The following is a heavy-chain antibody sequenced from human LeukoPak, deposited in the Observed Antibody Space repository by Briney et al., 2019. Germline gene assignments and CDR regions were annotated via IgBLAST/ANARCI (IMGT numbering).Heavy chain of an antibody. J-gene: IGHJ3*02. D-gene: IGHD3-3*01. Sequence: ASVTVSCKASGYTFTSYAMHWVRQAPGQRLEWMGWINAGNGNTKYSQKFQGRVTITRDTSASTAYMELSSLRSEDTAVYYCARGSGYLRDDAFDIWGQGTMVTVSS. CDR2: INAGNGNT. CDR1: GYTFTSYA. CDR3: ARGSGYLRDDAFDI. V-gene: IGHV1-3*01.